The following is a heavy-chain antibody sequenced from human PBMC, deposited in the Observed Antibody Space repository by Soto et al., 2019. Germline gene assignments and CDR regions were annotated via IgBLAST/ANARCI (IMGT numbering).Heavy chain of an antibody. CDR1: GFTFGGYG. V-gene: IGHV3-30*18. CDR2: ISNDGINK. CDR3: GKDRVSEHNNGWPQGH. D-gene: IGHD6-19*01. Sequence: QVQLVESGGGVVQPGRSLRLSCAASGFTFGGYGMHWVRQAPGKGLEWVAVISNDGINKYYVESVRGRFTISRDNSKNTLELQMNSMRPEDTAVYYCGKDRVSEHNNGWPQGHWGQGTLVTVSS. J-gene: IGHJ4*02.